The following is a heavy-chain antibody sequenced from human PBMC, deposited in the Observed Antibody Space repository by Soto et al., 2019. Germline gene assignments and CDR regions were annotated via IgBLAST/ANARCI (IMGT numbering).Heavy chain of an antibody. J-gene: IGHJ2*01. CDR2: IGGGGDTT. D-gene: IGHD2-21*02. CDR3: AKWAYGGDSAISRYWFFDL. V-gene: IGHV3-23*01. CDR1: GFPFSTYA. Sequence: EAQLLESGGDLVQSGGSLRLSCAASGFPFSTYAMNWVRQAPGKGLEWVSVIGGGGDTTYYADSVKGRFTIYRDDSENTLYLQMHRLRVEDTAVYFCAKWAYGGDSAISRYWFFDLWGRGTLVTVSS.